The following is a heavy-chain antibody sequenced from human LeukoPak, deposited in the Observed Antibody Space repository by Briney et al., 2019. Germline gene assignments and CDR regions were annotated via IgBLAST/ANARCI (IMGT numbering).Heavy chain of an antibody. J-gene: IGHJ4*02. D-gene: IGHD5-24*01. CDR3: ARDSRRDAYNFPVYYFDF. CDR1: GFTFSSYA. V-gene: IGHV3-33*08. CDR2: IWYDGSTK. Sequence: GGSLRLSCAASGFTFSSYAMSWVRQAPGKGLEWVAVIWYDGSTKYLADSVEGRFNISRDNSKNTLYLQMNSLRAEDTAMYYCARDSRRDAYNFPVYYFDFWGQGTLATVSS.